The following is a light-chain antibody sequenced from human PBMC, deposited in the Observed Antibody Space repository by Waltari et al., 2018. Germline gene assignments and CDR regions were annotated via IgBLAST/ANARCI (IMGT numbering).Light chain of an antibody. V-gene: IGLV2-14*03. Sequence: QSALTQPASVSGSPGQSITISCPGSSSDIGAYNFVSWYQQHPGKAPKLMIYDVSKRPSGVSNRFSGSKSGNTASLTIYGLQVEDEADYFCSSYTTTNIVVFGGGTELTVL. CDR3: SSYTTTNIVV. CDR2: DVS. CDR1: SSDIGAYNF. J-gene: IGLJ2*01.